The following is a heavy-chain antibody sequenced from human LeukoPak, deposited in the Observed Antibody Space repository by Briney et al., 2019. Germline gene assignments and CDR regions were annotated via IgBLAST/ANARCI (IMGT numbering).Heavy chain of an antibody. V-gene: IGHV4-59*01. J-gene: IGHJ4*02. CDR2: IYYSGST. CDR1: GGSISSYY. Sequence: SETLSLTCTVSGGSISSYYWSWIRQPPGKGPEWIGYIYYSGSTNYNPSLKSPVTISVDTSKNQFSLKLSSVTAADTAVYYCARARKTRGITGTTFDYWGQGTLVTVSS. CDR3: ARARKTRGITGTTFDY. D-gene: IGHD1-7*01.